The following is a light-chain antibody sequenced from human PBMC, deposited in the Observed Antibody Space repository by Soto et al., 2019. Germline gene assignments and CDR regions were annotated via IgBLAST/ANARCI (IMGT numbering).Light chain of an antibody. V-gene: IGKV1-5*01. Sequence: DILMTQSPSTLSASVGERVTITFRASQSIGRFLAWYQHQPGKAPKLLIYDASTLESGVPSRFSGTGSGTEFTFSITSLQPEDFGTYYCQQCYMGWTFGQGTKVDIK. CDR2: DAS. CDR1: QSIGRF. CDR3: QQCYMGWT. J-gene: IGKJ1*01.